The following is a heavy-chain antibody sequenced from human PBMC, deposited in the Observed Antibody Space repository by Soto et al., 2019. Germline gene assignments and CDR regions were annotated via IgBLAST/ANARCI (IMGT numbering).Heavy chain of an antibody. V-gene: IGHV2-5*01. CDR2: IYWNDDK. J-gene: IGHJ3*02. D-gene: IGHD2-8*01. CDR1: GFSLSTSGVG. Sequence: SGPTLVNPTQTLTLTCTFSGFSLSTSGVGVGWFRQPPGKALELLALIYWNDDKRYSPSLKSRLTITKDTSKHQVVLTMTKLDPVDTETYYCAHRRDMGLMVYALTYDAFDIWGKGTTVT. CDR3: AHRRDMGLMVYALTYDAFDI.